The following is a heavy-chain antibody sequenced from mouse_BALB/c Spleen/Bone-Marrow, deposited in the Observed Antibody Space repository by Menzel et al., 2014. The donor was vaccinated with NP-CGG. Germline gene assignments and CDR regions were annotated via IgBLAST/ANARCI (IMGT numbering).Heavy chain of an antibody. Sequence: VQLQQSGAELVRPGVSVKISCKGSGYTFTDFAIHWVKQSHTKSLEWIGVISPYYVDGGYNQKFKGKATMTIDRSSSTAYLELARPTSEDSAIYYCARGGASGLYYDAMEYWGQGTSVNVSS. J-gene: IGHJ4*01. V-gene: IGHV1S137*01. CDR2: ISPYYVDG. CDR1: GYTFTDFA. D-gene: IGHD3-1*01. CDR3: ARGGASGLYYDAMEY.